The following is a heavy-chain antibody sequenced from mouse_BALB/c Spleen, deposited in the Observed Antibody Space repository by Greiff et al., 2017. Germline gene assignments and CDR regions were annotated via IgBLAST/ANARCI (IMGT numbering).Heavy chain of an antibody. J-gene: IGHJ3*01. CDR3: ASADYYGSSYSLGY. V-gene: IGHV14-1*02. D-gene: IGHD1-1*01. CDR1: GFNIKDYY. Sequence: EVKLMESGAELVRPGALVKLSCKASGFNIKDYYMHWVKQRPEQGLEWIGWIDPENGNTIYDPKFQGKASITADTSSNTAYLQLSSLTSEDTAVYYCASADYYGSSYSLGYWGQGTLVTVSA. CDR2: IDPENGNT.